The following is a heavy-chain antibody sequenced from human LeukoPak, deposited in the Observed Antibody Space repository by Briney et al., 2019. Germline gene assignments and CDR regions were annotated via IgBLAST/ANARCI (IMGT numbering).Heavy chain of an antibody. CDR2: ISSSGSAI. CDR3: VRVKGSYFDY. CDR1: GFRLSSYS. J-gene: IGHJ4*02. V-gene: IGHV3-48*01. Sequence: PGGSLRLSCAASGFRLSSYSINWVRQAPGKGLEWVSYISSSGSAIYYVDSVKGRFTVSRDNAKNSLFLQMNSPRAEDTAVYYCVRVKGSYFDYWGQGALVTVSS. D-gene: IGHD2-15*01.